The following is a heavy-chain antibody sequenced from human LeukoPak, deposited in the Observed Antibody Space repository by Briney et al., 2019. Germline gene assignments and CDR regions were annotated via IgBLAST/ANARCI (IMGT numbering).Heavy chain of an antibody. CDR1: GFTFSSYA. J-gene: IGHJ4*02. V-gene: IGHV3-23*01. CDR3: AKARRDYYGSGSYNVDY. Sequence: GGSLRLSCAASGFTFSSYAMSWVRQAPGKGLEWVSGISGSGGSTYYADSVKGRLTISRDNSKNTLYLQMNSLRAEDTAVYYCAKARRDYYGSGSYNVDYWGQGTLGTVSS. D-gene: IGHD3-10*01. CDR2: ISGSGGST.